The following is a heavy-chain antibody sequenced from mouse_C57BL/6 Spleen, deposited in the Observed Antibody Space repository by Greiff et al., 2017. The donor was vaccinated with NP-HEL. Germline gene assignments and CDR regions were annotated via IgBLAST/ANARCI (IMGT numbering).Heavy chain of an antibody. J-gene: IGHJ3*01. D-gene: IGHD1-1*01. CDR2: IYPGDGDT. CDR1: GYAFSSYW. CDR3: ARHYYYGSSSAWFAF. V-gene: IGHV1-80*01. Sequence: VQLQQSGAELVKPGASVKISCKASGYAFSSYWMNWVKQRPGKGLEWIGQIYPGDGDTNYNGKFKGKATLTADKSSSTAYMQLSSLTSEDSAVYFCARHYYYGSSSAWFAFWGQGTLVTVSA.